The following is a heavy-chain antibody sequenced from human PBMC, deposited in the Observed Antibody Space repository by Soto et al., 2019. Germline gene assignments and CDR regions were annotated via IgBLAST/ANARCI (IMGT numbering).Heavy chain of an antibody. Sequence: QVQLVQSGAEVKKPGASVKVSCKASGYKFINHYIHWVRQAPGVGLEWMGIINPNGGGTDYAQKFQDRVTMTNDTYMTTGHMDLNRLTSEDTAVYFCARDSSASATSYSFDNWGQGTLVSVSS. CDR2: INPNGGGT. CDR1: GYKFINHY. J-gene: IGHJ4*02. V-gene: IGHV1-46*01. D-gene: IGHD3-10*01. CDR3: ARDSSASATSYSFDN.